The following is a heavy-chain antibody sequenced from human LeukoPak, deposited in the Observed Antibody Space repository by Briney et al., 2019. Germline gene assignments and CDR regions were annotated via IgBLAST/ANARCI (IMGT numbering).Heavy chain of an antibody. CDR1: GFTFSDYY. V-gene: IGHV3-11*01. D-gene: IGHD5-18*01. CDR2: ISSSGSTI. Sequence: GGSLRLSCAASGFTFSDYYMSWIRQAPGKGLEWVSYISSSGSTIYYADSVKGRFTISRDNAKNSLYLQMNSLRAEDTAVYYCARERTQTAMDAFDIWGQGTMVTVSS. J-gene: IGHJ3*02. CDR3: ARERTQTAMDAFDI.